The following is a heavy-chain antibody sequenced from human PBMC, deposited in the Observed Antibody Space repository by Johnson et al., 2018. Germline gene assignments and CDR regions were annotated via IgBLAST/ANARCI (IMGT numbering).Heavy chain of an antibody. J-gene: IGHJ1*01. D-gene: IGHD3-3*01. Sequence: QLVESGGGLVQPGRSLRLSCAASGFTFADYAMHWVRQAPGKGLEWVSGFNWTSGSLGYADSVKGRFTISRDNANNSLSLQMNSLRAEDTALSYCAKPPVGWLGEGAEYFQHWGQGTLVTVAS. V-gene: IGHV3-9*01. CDR2: FNWTSGSL. CDR1: GFTFADYA. CDR3: AKPPVGWLGEGAEYFQH.